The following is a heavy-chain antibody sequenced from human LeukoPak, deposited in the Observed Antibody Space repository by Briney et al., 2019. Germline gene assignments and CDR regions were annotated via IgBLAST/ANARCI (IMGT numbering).Heavy chain of an antibody. D-gene: IGHD3-9*01. Sequence: SETLSLTCAVYGGSFSGYYWSWIRQPPGKGLEWIGEINHSGSTNYNPSLKSRVTISVDTSKNHFSLKLSSVTAADTAVYHCARNAYYDILTGYYPFDPWGQGTLVTVSS. CDR1: GGSFSGYY. CDR3: ARNAYYDILTGYYPFDP. V-gene: IGHV4-34*01. J-gene: IGHJ5*02. CDR2: INHSGST.